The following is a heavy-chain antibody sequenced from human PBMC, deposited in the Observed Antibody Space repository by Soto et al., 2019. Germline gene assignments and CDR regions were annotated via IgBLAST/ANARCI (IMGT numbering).Heavy chain of an antibody. Sequence: QVQLVQSGAEVKKPGASVKVSCKASGYTFTSYGINWVRQAPGQGLGWMGWISANNGNTHYAQKLQGRVTMTTDTSTRTAYMELRSLRSDDTAVYYCARVQSGYDFAYWGQGTLVTVSS. CDR3: ARVQSGYDFAY. CDR2: ISANNGNT. CDR1: GYTFTSYG. D-gene: IGHD5-12*01. J-gene: IGHJ4*02. V-gene: IGHV1-18*01.